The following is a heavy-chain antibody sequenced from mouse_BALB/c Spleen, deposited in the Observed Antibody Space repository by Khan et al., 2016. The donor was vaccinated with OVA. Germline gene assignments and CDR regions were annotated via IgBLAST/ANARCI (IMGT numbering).Heavy chain of an antibody. CDR1: GYTFTSYY. CDR3: TRSGYGTFAY. Sequence: QIQLVQSGAELVKPGASVRLSCKASGYTFTSYYLYWVKQRPGQGLEWIGDINPSNGGTNFNEKFKSKATLTVDKSSSTAYMQLSSLTSEDSAVYYCTRSGYGTFAYWDQGTLVTVSA. CDR2: INPSNGGT. D-gene: IGHD2-1*01. J-gene: IGHJ3*01. V-gene: IGHV1S81*02.